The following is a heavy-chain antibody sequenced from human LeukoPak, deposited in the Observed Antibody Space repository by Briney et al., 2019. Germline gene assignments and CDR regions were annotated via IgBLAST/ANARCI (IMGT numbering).Heavy chain of an antibody. CDR2: IYYSGST. V-gene: IGHV4-39*07. Sequence: SETLSLTCTVSGGSISSSSYYWGWIRQPPGKGLEWIGYIYYSGSTYYNPSLKSRVTISVDTSKNQFSLKLSSVTAADTAVYYCAGGYADAFDIWGQGAMVTVSS. J-gene: IGHJ3*02. CDR3: AGGYADAFDI. CDR1: GGSISSSSYY. D-gene: IGHD5-18*01.